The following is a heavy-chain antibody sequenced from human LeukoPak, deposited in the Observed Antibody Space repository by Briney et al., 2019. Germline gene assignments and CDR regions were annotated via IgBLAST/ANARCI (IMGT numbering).Heavy chain of an antibody. Sequence: ASVKVSCKASGYTFTSYGISWVRQAPGQRLEWMGWISAYNGNTNYAQKLQGRVTMTTDTSTSTAYMELRSLRSDDTAVYYCARASYYYDSSGPYGMDVWGQGTTVTVSS. CDR1: GYTFTSYG. CDR3: ARASYYYDSSGPYGMDV. J-gene: IGHJ6*02. D-gene: IGHD3-22*01. CDR2: ISAYNGNT. V-gene: IGHV1-18*01.